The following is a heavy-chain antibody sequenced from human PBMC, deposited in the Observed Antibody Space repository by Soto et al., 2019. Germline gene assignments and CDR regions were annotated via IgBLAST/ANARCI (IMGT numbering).Heavy chain of an antibody. CDR3: ARVPKRRDGYNFDS. D-gene: IGHD5-12*01. Sequence: QVQLVESGGGLVEPGGSLRLSCSASGFIFTDYSMTWIRQAPGKGLEWVSYISNGDETTQYPDSVKGRFSVSRDNDKKVLFLQMNSLRVDDTAVYYCARVPKRRDGYNFDSWGRGALVTVSS. CDR2: ISNGDETT. J-gene: IGHJ4*02. CDR1: GFIFTDYS. V-gene: IGHV3-11*01.